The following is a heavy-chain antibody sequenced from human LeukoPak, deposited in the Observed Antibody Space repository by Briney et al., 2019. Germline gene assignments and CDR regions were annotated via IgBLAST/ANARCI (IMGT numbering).Heavy chain of an antibody. D-gene: IGHD6-19*01. V-gene: IGHV3-21*01. J-gene: IGHJ4*02. CDR2: ISSSSSYI. CDR1: GFTFSSYS. CDR3: PREGVAVAGLDY. Sequence: GGPLRLSCAASGFTFSSYSMNWVRQAPGKGLEWVSSISSSSSYIYYADSVKGRFTISRDNAKNSLYLQMNSLRAEDTAVYYCPREGVAVAGLDYWGQGTLVTVSS.